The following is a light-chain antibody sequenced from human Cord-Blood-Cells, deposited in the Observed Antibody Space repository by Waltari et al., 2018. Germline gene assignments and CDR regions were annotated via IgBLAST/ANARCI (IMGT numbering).Light chain of an antibody. CDR2: GKH. CDR1: SLRIYY. Sequence: SSELTQDPAVSVALGQSVRITVQGDSLRIYYASMYQQKTGKAPGLVIYGKHNRPSGIPDRFSGSSSGDTASLTITGAQAEDEADYYCNSRDSSGNHYVFGTGTKVTVL. CDR3: NSRDSSGNHYV. J-gene: IGLJ1*01. V-gene: IGLV3-19*01.